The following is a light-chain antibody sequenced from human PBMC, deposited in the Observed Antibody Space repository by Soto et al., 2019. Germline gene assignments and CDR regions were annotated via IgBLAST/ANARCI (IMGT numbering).Light chain of an antibody. CDR1: QEISGY. CDR3: QNRHWA. V-gene: IGKV1-9*01. CDR2: GVS. Sequence: IQLSQSPSSLSASVGDRVTITCRSSQEISGYLAWYQQTPGKAPKLLIYGVSTLQDGVSSRFSGRGSGTDFSLTISSLQPEDFATYDCQNRHWAFGPGT. J-gene: IGKJ1*01.